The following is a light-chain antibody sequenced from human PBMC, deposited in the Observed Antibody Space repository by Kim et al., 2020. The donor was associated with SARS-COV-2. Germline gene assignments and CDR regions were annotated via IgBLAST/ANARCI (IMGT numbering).Light chain of an antibody. V-gene: IGLV1-47*01. CDR1: GSNAAMND. Sequence: TNSGAGAGSNAAMNDVYWRRQVTGTAPKVVIHKTNQRPGGVPDRFCGSKSGSSASLAISGIGSDDKAEYYCASWDDDISGWMFGGGTQLTVL. CDR3: ASWDDDISGWM. J-gene: IGLJ3*02. CDR2: KTN.